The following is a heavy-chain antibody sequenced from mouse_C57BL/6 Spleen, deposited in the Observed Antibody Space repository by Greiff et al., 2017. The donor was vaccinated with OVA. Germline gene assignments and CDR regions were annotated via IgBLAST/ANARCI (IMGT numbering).Heavy chain of an antibody. D-gene: IGHD1-1*01. CDR3: ARGAFGTTVVEAMDY. J-gene: IGHJ4*01. Sequence: QVHVKQSGAELARPGASVKLSCKASGYTFTSYGISWVKQRTGQGLEWIGEIYPRSGNTYYNEKFKGKATLTADKSSSTAYMELRSLTSEDSAVYFCARGAFGTTVVEAMDYWGQGTSVTVSS. CDR2: IYPRSGNT. CDR1: GYTFTSYG. V-gene: IGHV1-81*01.